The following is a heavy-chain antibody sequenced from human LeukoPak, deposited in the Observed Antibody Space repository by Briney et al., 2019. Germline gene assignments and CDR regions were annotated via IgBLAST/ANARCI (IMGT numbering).Heavy chain of an antibody. CDR2: ITPLFGTA. CDR1: GGTFSKYT. D-gene: IGHD3-3*01. J-gene: IGHJ5*02. Sequence: GASVKVSCKASGGTFSKYTISWVRQRPGQGLEWMGGITPLFGTANYAQKLQGRVTMTTDTSTSTAYMELRSLRSDDTAVYYCARVIVDVNYDFWSGYFVDPWGQGTLVTVSS. V-gene: IGHV1-69*05. CDR3: ARVIVDVNYDFWSGYFVDP.